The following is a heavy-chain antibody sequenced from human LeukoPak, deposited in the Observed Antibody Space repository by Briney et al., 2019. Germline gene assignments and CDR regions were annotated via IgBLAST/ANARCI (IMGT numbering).Heavy chain of an antibody. CDR3: TRVLGQFQPTYYFDY. J-gene: IGHJ4*02. CDR1: GFTFGDYA. Sequence: PGGSLRLPCTASGFTFGDYAMSWFRQAPGKGLEWVGFIRSKAYGGTTEYAASVKGRFTISRDDSKSIAYLQMNSLKTEDTAVYYCTRVLGQFQPTYYFDYWGQGTLVTVSS. D-gene: IGHD1/OR15-1a*01. CDR2: IRSKAYGGTT. V-gene: IGHV3-49*03.